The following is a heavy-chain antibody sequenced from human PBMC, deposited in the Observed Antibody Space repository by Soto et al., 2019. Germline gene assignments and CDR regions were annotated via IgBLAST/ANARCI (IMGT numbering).Heavy chain of an antibody. J-gene: IGHJ3*02. CDR3: AKVTNYDILTGCGSDAFDI. V-gene: IGHV3-23*01. Sequence: PGGSLRLSCAASGFTFSSHAMSWVRQAPGKGLEWVSAISGSGGSTYYADSVKGRFTISRDNSKNTLYLQMNSLRAEDTAVYYCAKVTNYDILTGCGSDAFDIWGQGTMVTVSS. CDR2: ISGSGGST. CDR1: GFTFSSHA. D-gene: IGHD3-9*01.